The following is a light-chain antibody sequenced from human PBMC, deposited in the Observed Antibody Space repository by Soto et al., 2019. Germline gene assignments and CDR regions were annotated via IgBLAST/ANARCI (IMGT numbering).Light chain of an antibody. CDR3: SSFGGSKV. J-gene: IGLJ2*01. CDR2: EVN. Sequence: QSVLTQPPSASGSPGQSVTVSCTGSSSDVGAYNYVSWYQQHPGKAPILIIFEVNKRPSGVPDRFSGSKSGNTASLTVSGLQAEDEADYYCSSFGGSKVFGGGTKLTVL. CDR1: SSDVGAYNY. V-gene: IGLV2-8*01.